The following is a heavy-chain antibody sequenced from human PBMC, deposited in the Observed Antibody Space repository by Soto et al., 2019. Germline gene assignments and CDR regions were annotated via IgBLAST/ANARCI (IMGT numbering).Heavy chain of an antibody. CDR1: GYSFTSYW. D-gene: IGHD3-3*01. CDR3: ARFPAVDFGVVPGYDY. J-gene: IGHJ4*02. V-gene: IGHV5-10-1*01. Sequence: PGESLKISCKGSGYSFTSYWISWVRQMPGKGLEWMGRIDPSDSYTNYSPSFQGHVTISADKSISTAYLQWSSLKASDTAMYYCARFPAVDFGVVPGYDYWGQGXLVTVYS. CDR2: IDPSDSYT.